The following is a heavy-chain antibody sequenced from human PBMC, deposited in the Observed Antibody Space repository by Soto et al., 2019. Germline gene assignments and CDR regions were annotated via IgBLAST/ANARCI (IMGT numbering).Heavy chain of an antibody. CDR2: ISAYNGNT. V-gene: IGHV1-18*01. CDR3: ARDRGLLAAGRLGLNLNHYYGMDV. D-gene: IGHD6-13*01. J-gene: IGHJ6*02. CDR1: GYTFISNG. Sequence: QVHLLQSGAEVKKPGASVRVSCKASGYTFISNGFSWVRQAPGQGLEWMGWISAYNGNTNYAQKLKGRVTMTTDTSTSTAYMELRSLRSDDTAVYYCARDRGLLAAGRLGLNLNHYYGMDVWGQGTTVTVSS.